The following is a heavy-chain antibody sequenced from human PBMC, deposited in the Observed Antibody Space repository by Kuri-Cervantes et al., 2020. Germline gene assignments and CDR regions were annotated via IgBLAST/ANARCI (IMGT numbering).Heavy chain of an antibody. CDR1: GFTFDDYA. Sequence: SLKISCAASGFTFDDYAMHWVRQAPGKGLEWVSGISWNSGSIGYADSVKGRFTISRDNAKNSLYLQMNSLRAEDTAVYYCARGGGLGTMVRGVSNWFDPWGQGTLVTVSS. CDR2: ISWNSGSI. CDR3: ARGGGLGTMVRGVSNWFDP. J-gene: IGHJ5*02. D-gene: IGHD3-10*01. V-gene: IGHV3-9*01.